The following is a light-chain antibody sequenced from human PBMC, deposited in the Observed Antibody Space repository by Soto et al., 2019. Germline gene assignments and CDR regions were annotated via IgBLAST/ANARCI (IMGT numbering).Light chain of an antibody. J-gene: IGLJ1*01. V-gene: IGLV1-47*02. CDR3: AAWDDRVSGYV. CDR1: SSNIGSSA. Sequence: SVLTQPPSTSGTPGQRVTISSSGSSSNIGSSAVLCFQHVPGTAPRLLVYTYNQRPSGVTDRVSASKSGTSASLAISGLRSEDEADYYCAAWDDRVSGYVFGTGSKVTVL. CDR2: TYN.